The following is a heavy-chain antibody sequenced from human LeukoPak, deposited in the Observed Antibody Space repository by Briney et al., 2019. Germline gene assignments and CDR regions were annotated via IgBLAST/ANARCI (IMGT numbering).Heavy chain of an antibody. CDR2: INPNSGGT. J-gene: IGHJ3*02. CDR3: ARAGSGSYYVAGAFDI. Sequence: ASVKVSCKASGYTFTGYYMHWVRQAPGQGLEWMGWINPNSGGTNYAQKCQGRVTMTRDTSISTAYMELSRLRSDDAAVYYCARAGSGSYYVAGAFDIWGQGTMVTVSS. D-gene: IGHD1-26*01. V-gene: IGHV1-2*02. CDR1: GYTFTGYY.